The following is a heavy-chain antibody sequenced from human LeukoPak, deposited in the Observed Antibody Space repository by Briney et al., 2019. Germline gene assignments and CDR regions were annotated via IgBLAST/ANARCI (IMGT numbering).Heavy chain of an antibody. CDR2: MNPNSGNT. D-gene: IGHD6-6*01. CDR1: GYTFTSYD. CDR3: AGGPEYSSSSGGDY. V-gene: IGHV1-8*01. J-gene: IGHJ4*02. Sequence: ALVKVSCKASGYTFTSYDINWVRQATGQGLEWMGWMNPNSGNTGYAQKFQGRVTMTRNTSISTAYMELSSLRSEDTAVYYCAGGPEYSSSSGGDYWGQGTLVTVSS.